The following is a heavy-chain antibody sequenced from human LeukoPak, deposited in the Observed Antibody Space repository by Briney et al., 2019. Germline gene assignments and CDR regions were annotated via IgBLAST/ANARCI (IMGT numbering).Heavy chain of an antibody. CDR3: AREVLRFLEWLPGGAFGI. CDR1: GYTFTSYY. CDR2: INPSGGST. D-gene: IGHD3-3*01. Sequence: GASVKVSCKASGYTFTSYYMHWVRQAPGQGLEWMGIINPSGGSTSYAQKFQGRVTMTRDMSTSTVYMELSSLRSEDTAVYYCAREVLRFLEWLPGGAFGIWGQGTMVTVSS. J-gene: IGHJ3*02. V-gene: IGHV1-46*01.